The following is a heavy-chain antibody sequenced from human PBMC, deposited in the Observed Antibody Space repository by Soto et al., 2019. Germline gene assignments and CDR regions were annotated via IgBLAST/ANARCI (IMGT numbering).Heavy chain of an antibody. CDR1: GFTFSSYA. J-gene: IGHJ4*02. Sequence: QVQLVESGGGVVQPGRSLRLSCAASGFTFSSYAMHWVRQAPGKGLEWVAVISYDGSNKYYADSVKGRLTISRDNSKNILYLLMNRMSAEDTSLYYCARDGLFVYFDYWGQGSLVPVSS. V-gene: IGHV3-30-3*01. CDR3: ARDGLFVYFDY. CDR2: ISYDGSNK. D-gene: IGHD2-21*01.